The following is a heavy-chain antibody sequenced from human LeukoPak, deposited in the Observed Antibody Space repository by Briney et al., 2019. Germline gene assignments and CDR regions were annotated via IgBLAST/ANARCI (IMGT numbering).Heavy chain of an antibody. V-gene: IGHV4-38-2*02. CDR2: IYHSGST. CDR3: ARTRYYDILTGYYYYYYYMDV. CDR1: GYSISSGYY. Sequence: SETLSLTCTVSGYSISSGYYWGWIRQPPGKGLEWIGSIYHSGSTYYNPSLKSRVTISVDTSKNQFSLKLSSVTAADTAVYYCARTRYYDILTGYYYYYYYMDVWGKGTTVTISS. J-gene: IGHJ6*03. D-gene: IGHD3-9*01.